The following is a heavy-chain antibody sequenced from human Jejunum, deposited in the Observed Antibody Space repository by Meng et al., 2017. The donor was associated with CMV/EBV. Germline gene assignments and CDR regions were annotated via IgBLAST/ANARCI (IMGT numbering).Heavy chain of an antibody. CDR3: AKKYSGGFDY. Sequence: SCTASEFSVSRNNMTWVRQAPGKGLEWVSAIYSGNTTYYADSVKGRFTISRDNSKNTLYLQMNSLRAEDTAVYYCAKKYSGGFDYWGQGTLVTVSS. V-gene: IGHV3-53*01. CDR1: EFSVSRNN. CDR2: IYSGNTT. D-gene: IGHD1-26*01. J-gene: IGHJ4*02.